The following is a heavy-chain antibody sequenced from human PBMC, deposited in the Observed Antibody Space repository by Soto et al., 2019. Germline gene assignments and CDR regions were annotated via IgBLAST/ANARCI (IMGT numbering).Heavy chain of an antibody. J-gene: IGHJ4*02. CDR3: ARENSNYYNDY. CDR1: GFTFSSYA. Sequence: GGSLSLSCAASGFTFSSYAMHWFRQAPGKGLEYVSAISSNGGSTYYANSVKGRFTISRDNSKNTLYLQMGSLRAEDMAVYYCARENSNYYNDYWGQGTLVTVSS. V-gene: IGHV3-64*01. CDR2: ISSNGGST. D-gene: IGHD4-4*01.